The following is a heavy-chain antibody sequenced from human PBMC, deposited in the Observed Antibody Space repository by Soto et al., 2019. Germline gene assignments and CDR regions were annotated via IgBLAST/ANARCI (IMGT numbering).Heavy chain of an antibody. Sequence: QVQLVESGGGVVQPGRSLRLSCAASGFTFSNYGMQWVRQAPGKGLEWVAVIWFDGSNKYYADSVKGRFTISRDNSENTLYLQMDSLRAEDTAVYYCARDHTYGSGTSYGHNWFDAWGQGTLVTVSS. CDR2: IWFDGSNK. J-gene: IGHJ5*02. V-gene: IGHV3-33*01. CDR1: GFTFSNYG. CDR3: ARDHTYGSGTSYGHNWFDA. D-gene: IGHD3-10*01.